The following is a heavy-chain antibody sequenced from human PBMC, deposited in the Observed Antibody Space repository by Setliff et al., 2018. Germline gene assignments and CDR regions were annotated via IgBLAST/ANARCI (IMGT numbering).Heavy chain of an antibody. Sequence: GGSLRLSCAASAFTFKNYWMSWARQAPGKGLEWVANIKGDGSEKFYLDSVKGRFTISRDNAKNSLYLQMDSLRAEDTAVYHCVPGLATAGKVSWGQGTLVTVSS. CDR1: AFTFKNYW. CDR3: VPGLATAGKVS. J-gene: IGHJ5*02. CDR2: IKGDGSEK. D-gene: IGHD6-13*01. V-gene: IGHV3-7*03.